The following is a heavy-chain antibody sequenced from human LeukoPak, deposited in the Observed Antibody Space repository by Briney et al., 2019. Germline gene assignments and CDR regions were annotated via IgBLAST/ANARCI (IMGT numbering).Heavy chain of an antibody. D-gene: IGHD5-18*01. V-gene: IGHV4-34*01. Sequence: SETLSLTCAVYGGSFSGYYWSWIRQPPGKGLEWIGEINHSGSTNYNPSLKSRVTISVDTSKNQFSLKLSSVTAADTAVYYCARRGYSYGYGFDYWGQGTLVTVSS. CDR1: GGSFSGYY. CDR2: INHSGST. J-gene: IGHJ4*02. CDR3: ARRGYSYGYGFDY.